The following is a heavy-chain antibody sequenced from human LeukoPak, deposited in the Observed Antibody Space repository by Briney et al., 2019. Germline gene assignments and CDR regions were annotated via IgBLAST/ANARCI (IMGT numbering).Heavy chain of an antibody. D-gene: IGHD2-15*01. CDR3: ARDLSAGYCSGGSCGDWFDP. J-gene: IGHJ5*02. CDR1: GGSISSSNW. Sequence: PSETLSLTCAVSGGSISSSNWWSWVRQPPGKGLEWIGEIYHSGSTNYNPSLKSRVTISVDKSKNQFSLKLSSVTAADTAVYYCARDLSAGYCSGGSCGDWFDPWGQGTLVTVSS. V-gene: IGHV4-4*02. CDR2: IYHSGST.